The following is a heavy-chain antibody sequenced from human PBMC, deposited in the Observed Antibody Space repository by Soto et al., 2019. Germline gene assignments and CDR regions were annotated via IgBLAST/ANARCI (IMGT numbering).Heavy chain of an antibody. D-gene: IGHD2-15*01. CDR1: GFTFSSYA. J-gene: IGHJ4*02. CDR2: ISGSGGST. V-gene: IGHV3-23*01. Sequence: GGSLRLSCAASGFTFSSYAMSWVRQAPGKGLEWVSAISGSGGSTYYADSVKGRFTISRDNSKNTLYLQMNSLRAEDTAVYYCAKGYCSGGSCYYDYWGQGTLVTVS. CDR3: AKGYCSGGSCYYDY.